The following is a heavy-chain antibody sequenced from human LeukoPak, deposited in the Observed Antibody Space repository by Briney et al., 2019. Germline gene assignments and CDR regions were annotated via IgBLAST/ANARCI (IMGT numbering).Heavy chain of an antibody. CDR3: ARGGDDYYYDSSGQDY. CDR1: GFTFSSYS. V-gene: IGHV3-21*01. D-gene: IGHD3-22*01. CDR2: ISSSSSYI. J-gene: IGHJ4*02. Sequence: KPGGSLRLSCTASGFTFSSYSMNWVRQAPGKGLEWVSSISSSSSYIYYADSVKGRFTISRDNAKNSLYLQMNSLRAEDTAVYYCARGGDDYYYDSSGQDYWGQGTLVTVSS.